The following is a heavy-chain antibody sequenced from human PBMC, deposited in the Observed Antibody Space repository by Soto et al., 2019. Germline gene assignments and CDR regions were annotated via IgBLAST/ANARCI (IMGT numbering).Heavy chain of an antibody. V-gene: IGHV1-3*01. D-gene: IGHD3-3*01. CDR2: INAGNGNT. CDR1: GYTFTSYA. CDR3: ARDITMGLRFFEWPTYGMDV. J-gene: IGHJ6*02. Sequence: GASVKVSWKASGYTFTSYAMHWVRQAPGQRLEWMGWINAGNGNTKYSQKFQGRVTITRDTSASTAYMELSSLRSEDTAVYYCARDITMGLRFFEWPTYGMDVWGQGTTVTVSS.